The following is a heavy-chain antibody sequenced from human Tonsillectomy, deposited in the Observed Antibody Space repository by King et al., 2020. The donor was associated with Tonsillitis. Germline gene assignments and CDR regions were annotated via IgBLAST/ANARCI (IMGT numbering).Heavy chain of an antibody. Sequence: QLQESGPGLVKPSETLSLTCTVSGGSVSSGSYYWSWIRQPPGKGLEWIGDIYYSGSTNYNPSLKSRVTISVDTSKNQFSLKLSPVTAADTAVYYCARGSGSSGRNYYYYGMDVWGQGTTVTVSS. V-gene: IGHV4-61*01. CDR3: ARGSGSSGRNYYYYGMDV. CDR2: IYYSGST. D-gene: IGHD3-10*01. CDR1: GGSVSSGSYY. J-gene: IGHJ6*02.